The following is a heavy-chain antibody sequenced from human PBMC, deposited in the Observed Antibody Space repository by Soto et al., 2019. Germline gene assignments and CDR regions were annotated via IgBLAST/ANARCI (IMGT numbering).Heavy chain of an antibody. CDR1: GGSISSYY. CDR2: IYTSGST. J-gene: IGHJ5*02. D-gene: IGHD2-15*01. CDR3: ARDWRYCSGGSCRPNWFDP. V-gene: IGHV4-4*07. Sequence: SETLSLTCTVSGGSISSYYWSWVRQPAGKGLEWIGRIYTSGSTNYNPSLKSRVTMSVDTSKNQFSLKLSSVTAADTAVYYCARDWRYCSGGSCRPNWFDPWGQGTLVTVSS.